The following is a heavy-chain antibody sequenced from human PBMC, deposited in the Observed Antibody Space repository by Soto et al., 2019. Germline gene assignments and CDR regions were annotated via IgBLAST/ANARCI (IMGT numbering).Heavy chain of an antibody. CDR2: IGSGGDT. J-gene: IGHJ6*02. D-gene: IGHD3-9*01. CDR1: GFTLSSYD. V-gene: IGHV3-13*01. CDR3: TRKTPPTGMEV. Sequence: EVQLVESGGGLVQPGGSLRLSCAASGFTLSSYDIHWVRQATGEGLAWVSGIGSGGDTHYADSVKGRFIISREDGKNSLYLQMNNLRVGDTAVYYCTRKTPPTGMEVWGQGATVTVPS.